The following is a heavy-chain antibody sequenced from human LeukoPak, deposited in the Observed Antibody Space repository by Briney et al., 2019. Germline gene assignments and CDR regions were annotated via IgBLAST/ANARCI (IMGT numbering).Heavy chain of an antibody. J-gene: IGHJ4*02. CDR2: ISAYNGNT. V-gene: IGHV1-18*01. Sequence: ASVKVSCKASGYTFTSYDINWVRQAPGQGLEWMGWISAYNGNTNYAQKLQGRVTMTTDTSTSTAYMELRSLRSDDTAVYYCARVGGPYSSGWFDYWGQGTLVTVSS. CDR1: GYTFTSYD. CDR3: ARVGGPYSSGWFDY. D-gene: IGHD6-19*01.